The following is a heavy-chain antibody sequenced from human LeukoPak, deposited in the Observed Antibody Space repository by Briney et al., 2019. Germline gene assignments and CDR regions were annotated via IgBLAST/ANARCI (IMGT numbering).Heavy chain of an antibody. D-gene: IGHD3-16*01. J-gene: IGHJ4*02. CDR2: IHYSGNT. V-gene: IGHV4-39*01. CDR3: ARVPTY. CDR1: GGSISSSSYY. Sequence: NPSETLSLTCTVSGGSISSSSYYWAWIRQPPGKGLEWIGSIHYSGNTYYNSPLKSRVTISVDTSKKQFSLKLRSVTAADTAVYYCARVPTYWGQGTLVTVSS.